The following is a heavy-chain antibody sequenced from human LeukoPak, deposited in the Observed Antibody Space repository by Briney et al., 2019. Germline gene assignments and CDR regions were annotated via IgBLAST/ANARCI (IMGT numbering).Heavy chain of an antibody. D-gene: IGHD3-10*01. J-gene: IGHJ4*02. V-gene: IGHV3-23*01. Sequence: GGSLRLSCAASGFTFSSYGMSWVRQAPGKGLEWVSAISGSGGSTYYGDSVKGRFTISRDNSKNTLYLQMNSLRAEDTAVYYCAKDRGPYYYGSGSANFDYWGQGTLVSVSS. CDR2: ISGSGGST. CDR3: AKDRGPYYYGSGSANFDY. CDR1: GFTFSSYG.